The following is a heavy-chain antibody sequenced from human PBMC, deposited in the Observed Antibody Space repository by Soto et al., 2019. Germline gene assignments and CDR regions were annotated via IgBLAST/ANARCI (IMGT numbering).Heavy chain of an antibody. CDR1: GLRFGDYA. J-gene: IGHJ4*02. D-gene: IGHD4-17*01. CDR3: ARRAPVTPFDY. V-gene: IGHV3-49*03. Sequence: GGSLRLSCTTSGLRFGDYAMSWFRQAPGKGPEWIGVIRSNTYGGTSEYAPSVKGRLTLSRDDSANTVYLQMHSLKIEDTGVYYCARRAPVTPFDYWGQGTLVTAPQ. CDR2: IRSNTYGGTS.